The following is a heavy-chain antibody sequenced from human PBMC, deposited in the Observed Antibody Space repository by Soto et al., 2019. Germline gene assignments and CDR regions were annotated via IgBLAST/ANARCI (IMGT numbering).Heavy chain of an antibody. Sequence: QVQLVQSGAEVKKPGASVKVSCKVSGYTFSTYYLHWVRQAPGQGLEWMGVINPNGGATSYAQKLQGRVTMTRDTSTNTVYMELRSLRSEDTAIYYCARLRFLGYYGMDVWGQGTTVTVSS. J-gene: IGHJ6*02. D-gene: IGHD3-3*01. V-gene: IGHV1-46*04. CDR1: GYTFSTYY. CDR2: INPNGGAT. CDR3: ARLRFLGYYGMDV.